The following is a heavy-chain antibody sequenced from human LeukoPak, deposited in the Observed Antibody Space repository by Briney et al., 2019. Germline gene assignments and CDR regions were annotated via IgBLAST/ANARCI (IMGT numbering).Heavy chain of an antibody. CDR3: AREGKVAGIFIYWFDP. D-gene: IGHD6-19*01. CDR1: GFTFSNYG. Sequence: GGSLRLSGAASGFTFSNYGMHWVRQAPGKGLEWVAFIRSDGSREYYADSVKGRVTISRDNHRSTLYLQMNSLRSEDTAVYYCAREGKVAGIFIYWFDPWGQGTLVTVSS. V-gene: IGHV3-30*02. J-gene: IGHJ5*02. CDR2: IRSDGSRE.